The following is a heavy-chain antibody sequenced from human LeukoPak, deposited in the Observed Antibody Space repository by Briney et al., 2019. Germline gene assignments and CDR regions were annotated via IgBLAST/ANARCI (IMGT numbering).Heavy chain of an antibody. CDR2: IYYSGCT. J-gene: IGHJ4*02. CDR1: GGSFSSGGYY. V-gene: IGHV4-31*02. Sequence: SETLSLTCTVSGGSFSSGGYYWSWIRQHPGKGLEWIGYIYYSGCTYYNPSLKTRVTISVDTSKSQFSLTLSSVTAADTAVYYCARRSSEGVAGSIAFDYWGQGTLVTVSS. CDR3: ARRSSEGVAGSIAFDY. D-gene: IGHD6-19*01.